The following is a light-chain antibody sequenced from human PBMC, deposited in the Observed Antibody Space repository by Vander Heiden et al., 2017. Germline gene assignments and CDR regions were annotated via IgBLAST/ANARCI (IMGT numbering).Light chain of an antibody. CDR3: QQDYNIPRT. Sequence: DSKTSQSPDCRAGYVGERATINCKSSQSVLSSSNNKNYLTWFQQKPGQPPKLLIYWASTRESGVPDRFSGSGSGTDFTLTISSLQAEDVAVYYCQQDYNIPRTFGQGTKVEIK. V-gene: IGKV4-1*01. J-gene: IGKJ1*01. CDR1: QSVLSSSNNKNY. CDR2: WAS.